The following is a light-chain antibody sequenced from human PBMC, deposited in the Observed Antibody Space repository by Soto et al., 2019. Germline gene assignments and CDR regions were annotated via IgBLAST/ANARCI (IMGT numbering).Light chain of an antibody. CDR1: QSVSSNY. V-gene: IGKV3-20*01. CDR2: DAS. CDR3: QQYGRSPT. J-gene: IGKJ1*01. Sequence: IVLTQSPDTLSLSPGERAPLXWRASQSVSSNYLAWYQQKLGQAPRLLIYDASRRATGIPDRFSGSGSGTDFTLTISRLEPEDFVVYYCQQYGRSPTFGQGTKVDIK.